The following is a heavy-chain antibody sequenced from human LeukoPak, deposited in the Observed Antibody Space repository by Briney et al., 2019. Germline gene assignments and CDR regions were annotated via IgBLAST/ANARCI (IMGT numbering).Heavy chain of an antibody. J-gene: IGHJ5*02. D-gene: IGHD3-22*01. CDR3: ARSVAMIVVHWFDP. CDR1: GYTFTSYA. V-gene: IGHV7-4-1*02. Sequence: ASVKVSCKASGYTFTSYAMNWVRQAPGQGLEWMGWINTNTRNPTYAQGFTGRFVFSLDTSVSTAYLQISSLKAEDTAVYYCARSVAMIVVHWFDPWGQGTLVTVSS. CDR2: INTNTRNP.